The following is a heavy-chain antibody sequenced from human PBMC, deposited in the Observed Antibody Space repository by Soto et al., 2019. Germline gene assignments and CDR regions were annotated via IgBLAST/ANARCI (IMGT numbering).Heavy chain of an antibody. CDR3: ATCCSGGSCYSTRGGFDY. D-gene: IGHD2-15*01. CDR1: GGSISSGAYY. J-gene: IGHJ4*02. Sequence: QLQLQESGPGLVKPSQTLSLTCTVSGGSISSGAYYWSWIRQLPGKGLEWIGYTYFSGSTYYNPSLKSRVTISVDTSKNQFSLKLSSVTAADTAVYYCATCCSGGSCYSTRGGFDYWGQGTLVTVSS. CDR2: TYFSGST. V-gene: IGHV4-31*03.